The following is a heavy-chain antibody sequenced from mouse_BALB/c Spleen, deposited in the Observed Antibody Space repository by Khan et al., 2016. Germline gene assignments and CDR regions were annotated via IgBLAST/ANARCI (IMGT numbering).Heavy chain of an antibody. J-gene: IGHJ4*01. V-gene: IGHV14-3*02. CDR2: IDPANGNT. CDR3: ARGDPYYAMDY. Sequence: VQLKESGAELVKPGASVKLSCTASGFNIKDTYMHWVKQRPEQGLEWIGRIDPANGNTKYDPKFQGKATITADTSSNTAYLQLSSLTSEDTDVSYCARGDPYYAMDYWGQGTSVTVSS. CDR1: GFNIKDTY. D-gene: IGHD3-3*01.